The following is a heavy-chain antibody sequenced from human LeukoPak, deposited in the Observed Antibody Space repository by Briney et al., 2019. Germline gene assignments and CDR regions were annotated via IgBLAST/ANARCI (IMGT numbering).Heavy chain of an antibody. D-gene: IGHD6-13*01. CDR1: GFTVSSNY. CDR2: IYSGGST. CDR3: ARDGYSSSWGLTN. J-gene: IGHJ4*02. V-gene: IGHV3-53*01. Sequence: GGSLRLSCAASGFTVSSNYMSWVRQAPGKGLEWVSVIYSGGSTYYADSVEGRFTSSRDNSKNTLYLQMNSLRAEDTAVYYCARDGYSSSWGLTNWGQGTLVTVSS.